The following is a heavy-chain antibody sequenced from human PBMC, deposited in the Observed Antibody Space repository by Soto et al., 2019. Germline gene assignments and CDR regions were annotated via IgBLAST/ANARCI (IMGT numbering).Heavy chain of an antibody. CDR2: TNWDGGST. CDR3: VKGDITGTSYFGL. J-gene: IGHJ4*02. V-gene: IGHV3-43D*04. CDR1: GLPFRDYA. Sequence: HLVESGGAVVQPGGTLRLSCTASGLPFRDYAMHWVRHAPGRGLEWVAVTNWDGGSTYYADSVSGRFTISRDNRKNSLFLEMNSLRPEDTALYYRVKGDITGTSYFGLWGQGTPVTVSS. D-gene: IGHD1-20*01.